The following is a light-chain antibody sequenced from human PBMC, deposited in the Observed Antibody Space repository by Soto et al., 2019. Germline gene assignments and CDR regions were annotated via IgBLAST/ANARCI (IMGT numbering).Light chain of an antibody. V-gene: IGLV1-44*01. CDR1: SSNIGSNT. CDR2: SNN. Sequence: HSVLTQPPSASGTPGQRVSISCSGSSSNIGSNTVNWYQQLPGTAPKLLIYSNNQRPSGVPDRFSGSKSGTSASLAISGLQSEDEADYYCAAWDDSMNGYVFGTGTKATVL. J-gene: IGLJ1*01. CDR3: AAWDDSMNGYV.